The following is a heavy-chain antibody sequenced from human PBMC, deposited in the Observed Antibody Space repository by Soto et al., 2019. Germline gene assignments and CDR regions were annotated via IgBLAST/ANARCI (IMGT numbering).Heavy chain of an antibody. CDR1: GFTFSSYV. D-gene: IGHD2-2*01. CDR2: ISGGGGAT. CDR3: AKDCSSTSCQKGRWFDP. Sequence: GGSLRLSCVASGFTFSSYVMSWVRQAPGKGLEWVSAISGGGGATYYADSVKGRFTISRDNSKNTLYLQMNRLRAEDTAIYYCAKDCSSTSCQKGRWFDPWGQGTLVTVSS. J-gene: IGHJ5*02. V-gene: IGHV3-23*01.